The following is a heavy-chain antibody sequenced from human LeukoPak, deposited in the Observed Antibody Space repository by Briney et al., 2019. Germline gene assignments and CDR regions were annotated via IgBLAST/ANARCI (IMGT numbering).Heavy chain of an antibody. CDR3: ARDGGTRGSSWYRYYYYMDV. D-gene: IGHD6-13*01. CDR2: ISYDGSNK. J-gene: IGHJ6*03. V-gene: IGHV3-30*03. Sequence: GGSLRLFCAASGFTFSRYGMHWVRQAPGKGLEGVAVISYDGSNKYYADSVKGRFTISRDNSKNTLYLQMNSLRAEDTAVYYCARDGGTRGSSWYRYYYYMDVWGKGTTVTVSS. CDR1: GFTFSRYG.